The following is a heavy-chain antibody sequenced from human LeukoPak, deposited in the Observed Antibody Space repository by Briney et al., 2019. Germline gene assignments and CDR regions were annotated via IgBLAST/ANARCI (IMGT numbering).Heavy chain of an antibody. Sequence: GASVKVSCKASGYTFTSYDFNWVRQAPGQGLEWMGRINPYNGGTTYAQSFQGRDTLTRDTSITTVYLELTGLRSDDTAVYYCASLQGGNSDWLDPWGQGTLVTVSS. D-gene: IGHD4-23*01. J-gene: IGHJ5*02. CDR2: INPYNGGT. CDR1: GYTFTSYD. CDR3: ASLQGGNSDWLDP. V-gene: IGHV1-2*06.